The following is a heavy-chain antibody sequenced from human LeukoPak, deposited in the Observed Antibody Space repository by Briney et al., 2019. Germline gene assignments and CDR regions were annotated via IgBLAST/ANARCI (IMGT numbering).Heavy chain of an antibody. Sequence: PSETLSLTCTVSGASIITTNYYWGWIRQPPGEGLEWIGSISYSGNAYYNPSLRSRLSISMDASKNQFSLKVRSVTAADTAAYYCARNLGQTWGTVTTDLWYFDHWGQGTLVPVSS. CDR3: ARNLGQTWGTVTTDLWYFDH. V-gene: IGHV4-39*01. J-gene: IGHJ4*02. CDR2: ISYSGNA. D-gene: IGHD4-11*01. CDR1: GASIITTNYY.